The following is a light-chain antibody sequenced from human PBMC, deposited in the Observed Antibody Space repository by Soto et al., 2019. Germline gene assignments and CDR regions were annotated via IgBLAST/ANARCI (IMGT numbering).Light chain of an antibody. Sequence: DIQRTKSPSTLYAAVGVTVTITCLAIQNIERWLAWYQQKPGKAPKLLLYDVSSLESGVPASFSGSGSGTDFILTINGLQPDDFATYFCQQFKSGTWTFGQGTKVEVK. J-gene: IGKJ1*01. CDR1: QNIERW. CDR2: DVS. CDR3: QQFKSGTWT. V-gene: IGKV1-5*01.